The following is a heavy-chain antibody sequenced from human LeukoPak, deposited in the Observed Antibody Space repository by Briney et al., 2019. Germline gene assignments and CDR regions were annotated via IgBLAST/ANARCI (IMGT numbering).Heavy chain of an antibody. CDR2: ISSSSSHI. CDR1: GFTLSSYS. D-gene: IGHD5-12*01. J-gene: IGHJ4*02. V-gene: IGHV3-21*01. CDR3: ARVPIGYSGYAEVGALSYFDY. Sequence: PGGSLRLSCAASGFTLSSYSMNWVRQAPGKGLEWVSSISSSSSHIYYADSVKGRFTISRDNAKNSLYLQMNSLRAEDTAVYYCARVPIGYSGYAEVGALSYFDYWGQGTLVTVSS.